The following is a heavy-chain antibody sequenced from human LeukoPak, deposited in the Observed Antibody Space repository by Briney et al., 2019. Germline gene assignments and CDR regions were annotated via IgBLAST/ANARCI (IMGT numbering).Heavy chain of an antibody. Sequence: SETLSLTCTVSGYSISTGYYWDWIRQPPGKGLEWIGSIYHSGSTYYNPSLKSRVTISVDTSKNQFSLKLSSVTAADTAVYYCARDVPMSYWGQGTLVTVSS. CDR3: ARDVPMSY. CDR1: GYSISTGYY. V-gene: IGHV4-38-2*02. J-gene: IGHJ4*02. CDR2: IYHSGST. D-gene: IGHD5/OR15-5a*01.